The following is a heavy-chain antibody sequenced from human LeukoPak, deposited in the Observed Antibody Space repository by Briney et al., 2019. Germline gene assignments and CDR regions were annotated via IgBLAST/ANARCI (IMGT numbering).Heavy chain of an antibody. CDR2: MNSNSGKT. Sequence: ASVTVSFKASGYTFTSYDINWVRQAAGQGLEWMGWMNSNSGKTGYAQKFQGRITMARNTSISTAYMELSSLTSEDTAVYFCARRYDSGSYHLPHWGQGTLVTVSS. J-gene: IGHJ4*02. CDR3: ARRYDSGSYHLPH. D-gene: IGHD3-10*01. CDR1: GYTFTSYD. V-gene: IGHV1-8*01.